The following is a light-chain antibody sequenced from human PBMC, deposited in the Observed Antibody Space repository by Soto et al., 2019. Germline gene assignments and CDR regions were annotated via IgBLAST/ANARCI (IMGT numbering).Light chain of an antibody. CDR1: QSISNW. CDR2: KAS. Sequence: DIQMTQSPSTLSASVGDTVTITCRASQSISNWLAWYQQKPGQAPKLLIHKASTLERWVPSRFSGSGSGTECTLTISSLQPNDFATLYCQQYARFQYTFGQGTKLELK. J-gene: IGKJ2*01. CDR3: QQYARFQYT. V-gene: IGKV1-5*03.